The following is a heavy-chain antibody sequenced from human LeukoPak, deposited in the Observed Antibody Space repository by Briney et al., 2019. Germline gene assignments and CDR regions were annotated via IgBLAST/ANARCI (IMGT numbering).Heavy chain of an antibody. CDR3: ARDLDYDFWSGSRFGY. J-gene: IGHJ4*02. D-gene: IGHD3-3*01. CDR2: INPNSGGT. V-gene: IGHV1-2*02. Sequence: ASVKVSCKASGYTFTGYYMHWVRQAPGQGLEWMEWINPNSGGTNYAQKFQGRVTMTRDTSISTAYMELSRLRSDDTAVYYCARDLDYDFWSGSRFGYWGQGTLVTVSS. CDR1: GYTFTGYY.